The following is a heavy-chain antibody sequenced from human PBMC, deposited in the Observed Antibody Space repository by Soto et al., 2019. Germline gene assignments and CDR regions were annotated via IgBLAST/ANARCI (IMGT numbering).Heavy chain of an antibody. CDR1: GGTFSSYA. CDR2: IIPMYGPA. D-gene: IGHD3-10*01. Sequence: SVKVSCKASGGTFSSYAIHWVRQAPGQGLEWMGGIIPMYGPAKYAQRFQGRVTITADESTTTVYMELTSLTSQDTAVYYCARVTSMVRGVIDNWLEPWRHRNLVTVSS. CDR3: ARVTSMVRGVIDNWLEP. V-gene: IGHV1-69*13. J-gene: IGHJ5*02.